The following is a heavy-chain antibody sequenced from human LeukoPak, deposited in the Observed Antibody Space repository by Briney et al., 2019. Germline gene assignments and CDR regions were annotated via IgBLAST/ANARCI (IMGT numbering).Heavy chain of an antibody. CDR3: ALMRGMDV. CDR2: ISYDGSNK. CDR1: GFTFSSYS. J-gene: IGHJ6*02. V-gene: IGHV3-30*03. Sequence: GGSLRLSCAASGFTFSSYSMNWVRQAPGKGLEWVAVISYDGSNKYYADSVKGRFTISRDNSKNTLYLQMNSLRAEDTAVYYCALMRGMDVWGQGTTVTVSS.